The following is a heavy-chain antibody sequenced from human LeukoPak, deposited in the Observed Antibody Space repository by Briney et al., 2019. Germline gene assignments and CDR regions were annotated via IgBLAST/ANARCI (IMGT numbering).Heavy chain of an antibody. Sequence: GGSLRLSCAASGFTFNSYNMNWVRQAPGKGLEWVSYISSSSSTIYYADSVKGRFTISRDNAKNSLYLQMNSLRDEGTAVYYCARVAYYYDGSGYYQYYFDYWGQGTLVTVSS. V-gene: IGHV3-48*02. CDR3: ARVAYYYDGSGYYQYYFDY. CDR1: GFTFNSYN. D-gene: IGHD3-22*01. J-gene: IGHJ4*02. CDR2: ISSSSSTI.